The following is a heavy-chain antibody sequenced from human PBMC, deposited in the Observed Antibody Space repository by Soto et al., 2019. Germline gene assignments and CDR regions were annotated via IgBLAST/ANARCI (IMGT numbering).Heavy chain of an antibody. J-gene: IGHJ6*02. CDR3: ARVNYCDSSGYLTGVYYYYGMDV. CDR1: GGSISSYY. Sequence: SETLSLTCTVSGGSISSYYWSWIRQPPGKGLEWIGYIYYSGSTNYNPSLKSRVTISVDTSKNQFSLKLSSVTAADTAVYYCARVNYCDSSGYLTGVYYYYGMDVWGQGTTVTVSS. D-gene: IGHD3-22*01. CDR2: IYYSGST. V-gene: IGHV4-59*01.